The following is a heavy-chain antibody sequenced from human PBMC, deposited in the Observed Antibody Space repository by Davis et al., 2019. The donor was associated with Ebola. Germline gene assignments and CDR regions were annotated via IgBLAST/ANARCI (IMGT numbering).Heavy chain of an antibody. CDR2: TYYSSKWYN. V-gene: IGHV6-1*01. CDR3: VRLAWTPKGFDY. Sequence: HSQTLSLTCAISGDSVYGKNGAWNWIRQSPSRGLEWLGRTYYSSKWYNDYAASVKSRITINPDTSKNQFSLQLNSVTPEDTAVYYCVRLAWTPKGFDYWGQGTLVTVSS. D-gene: IGHD3/OR15-3a*01. CDR1: GDSVYGKNGA. J-gene: IGHJ4*02.